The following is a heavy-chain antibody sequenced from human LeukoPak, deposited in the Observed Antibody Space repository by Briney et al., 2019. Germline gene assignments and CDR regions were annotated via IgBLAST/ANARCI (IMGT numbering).Heavy chain of an antibody. CDR3: ARSHRSSRGAFDP. D-gene: IGHD2-2*01. V-gene: IGHV4-59*01. J-gene: IGHJ5*02. CDR2: IFYSGGT. Sequence: PSETLSLTCTVSGGSIGTYYWSWIRQPPGKGLEWIGYIFYSGGTTYNPSLNSRVSISVNTSKSQFALTLNSVTAADTAVYYCARSHRSSRGAFDPWGQGTLVTVSS. CDR1: GGSIGTYY.